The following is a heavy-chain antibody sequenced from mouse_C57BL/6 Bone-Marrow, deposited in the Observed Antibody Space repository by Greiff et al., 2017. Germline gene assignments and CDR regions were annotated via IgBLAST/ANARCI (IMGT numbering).Heavy chain of an antibody. D-gene: IGHD1-1*01. V-gene: IGHV5-6*01. Sequence: EVQVVESGGDLVKPGGSLKLSCAASGFTFSSYGMSWVRQTPDKRLEWVATISSGGSYTYYPDSVKGRFTISRDNAKNTLYLQMSSLKSEDTAMXYCARLTTVVAPYFDYWGQGTTLTVSS. J-gene: IGHJ2*01. CDR1: GFTFSSYG. CDR3: ARLTTVVAPYFDY. CDR2: ISSGGSYT.